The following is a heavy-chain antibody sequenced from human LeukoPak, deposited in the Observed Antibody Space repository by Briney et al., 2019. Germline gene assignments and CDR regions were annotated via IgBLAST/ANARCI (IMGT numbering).Heavy chain of an antibody. CDR3: ARVRGYCSSTSCFSNFDY. D-gene: IGHD2-2*01. Sequence: PSQTLSLTCAVSGGSISSYYWSWIRQPPGKGLEWIGYIYYSGSTNYNPSLKSRVTISVDTSKNQFSLKLSSVTAEDTAVYYCARVRGYCSSTSCFSNFDYWGQGTLVTISS. CDR2: IYYSGST. CDR1: GGSISSYY. V-gene: IGHV4-59*01. J-gene: IGHJ4*02.